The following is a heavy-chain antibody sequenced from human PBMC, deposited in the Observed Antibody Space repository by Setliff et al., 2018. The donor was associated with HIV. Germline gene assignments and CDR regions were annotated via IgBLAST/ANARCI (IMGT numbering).Heavy chain of an antibody. CDR2: INPSGGST. CDR3: ARDPSYSPYYDFWSGYYPHDALDI. V-gene: IGHV1-46*01. Sequence: ASVKVSCKASGYTFTSYYMHWVRQAPGQGLEWMGIINPSGGSTSYAQKFQGRVTMTRDTSTSTVYMELSSLRSEDTAIYYCARDPSYSPYYDFWSGYYPHDALDIRGQGTMVTVS. J-gene: IGHJ3*02. CDR1: GYTFTSYY. D-gene: IGHD3-3*01.